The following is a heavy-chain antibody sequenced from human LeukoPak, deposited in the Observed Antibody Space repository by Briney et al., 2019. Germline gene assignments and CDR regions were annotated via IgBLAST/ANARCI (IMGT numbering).Heavy chain of an antibody. V-gene: IGHV3-48*03. CDR3: ARGRTGVTTVTSREYYYY. J-gene: IGHJ4*02. Sequence: GGSLRLSCAASGFTFSSYEMNWVRQAPGKGLEWVSYISSSGSTIYYADSVKGRFTISRDNAKNSLYLQMNSLRAEDTAVYYCARGRTGVTTVTSREYYYYWGQGNLTTVSS. CDR2: ISSSGSTI. D-gene: IGHD4-17*01. CDR1: GFTFSSYE.